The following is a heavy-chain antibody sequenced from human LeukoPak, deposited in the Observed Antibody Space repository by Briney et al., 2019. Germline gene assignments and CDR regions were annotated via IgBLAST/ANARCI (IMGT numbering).Heavy chain of an antibody. Sequence: SVKVSCKASGGTFSSYAISWVRQAPGQGLEWMGGIIPIFGTANYAQKFQGRVTITADESTSTAYMELSSLRSEDTAVYYCASGLYYGSGSDLLGGAFDIWGQGTMVTVSS. CDR1: GGTFSSYA. CDR3: ASGLYYGSGSDLLGGAFDI. D-gene: IGHD3-10*01. CDR2: IIPIFGTA. J-gene: IGHJ3*02. V-gene: IGHV1-69*13.